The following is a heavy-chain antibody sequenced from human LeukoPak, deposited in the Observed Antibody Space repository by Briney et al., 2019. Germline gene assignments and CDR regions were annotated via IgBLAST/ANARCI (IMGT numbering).Heavy chain of an antibody. Sequence: ASVKVSCKASGYTFTGYYMHWVRQAPGKGLEWMGGFDPEDGETIYAQKFQGRVTMTEDTSTDTAYMELSSLRSEDTAVYYCATVRNTYYYDSSGYYRDETFDYWGQGTLVTVSS. J-gene: IGHJ4*02. D-gene: IGHD3-22*01. V-gene: IGHV1-24*01. CDR2: FDPEDGET. CDR3: ATVRNTYYYDSSGYYRDETFDY. CDR1: GYTFTGYY.